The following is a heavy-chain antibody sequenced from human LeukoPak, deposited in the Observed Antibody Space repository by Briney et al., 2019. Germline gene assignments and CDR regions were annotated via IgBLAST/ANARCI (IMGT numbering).Heavy chain of an antibody. CDR1: GFTFSSYW. CDR3: ARDRDSSGWSGGFDY. Sequence: GESLRLSCAASGFTFSSYWMHWVRQAPGKGLVWVSRINTDGSSTSYADSVKGRFTISRDNAKNTLYLQMNSLRAEDTAVYYCARDRDSSGWSGGFDYWGQGTLVTVSS. D-gene: IGHD6-19*01. CDR2: INTDGSST. V-gene: IGHV3-74*01. J-gene: IGHJ4*02.